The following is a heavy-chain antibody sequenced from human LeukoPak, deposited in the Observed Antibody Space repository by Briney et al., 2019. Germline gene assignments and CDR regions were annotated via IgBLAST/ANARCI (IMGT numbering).Heavy chain of an antibody. Sequence: SVKVSCKASGYTFTSYGISWVRQAPGQGLEWMGGIIPIFGTANYAQKFQGRVTITADESTSTAYMELSSLRSEDTAVYYCASPQYYYDSSGYPRPYYFDYWGQGTLVTVSS. V-gene: IGHV1-69*13. D-gene: IGHD3-22*01. CDR2: IIPIFGTA. CDR3: ASPQYYYDSSGYPRPYYFDY. J-gene: IGHJ4*02. CDR1: GYTFTSYG.